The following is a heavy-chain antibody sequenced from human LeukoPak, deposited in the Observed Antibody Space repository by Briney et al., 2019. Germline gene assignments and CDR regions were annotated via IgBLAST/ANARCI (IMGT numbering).Heavy chain of an antibody. Sequence: GGSLRLSCAASGFTFDDYAMHWVRQAPGKGLEWVSGISWNSGSIGYADSVKGRFTISRDNAKNSLYLQMNSLRAEDTALYYCAKGRFGSYFDYWGQGTLVTVSS. CDR2: ISWNSGSI. J-gene: IGHJ4*02. CDR1: GFTFDDYA. D-gene: IGHD3-10*01. CDR3: AKGRFGSYFDY. V-gene: IGHV3-9*01.